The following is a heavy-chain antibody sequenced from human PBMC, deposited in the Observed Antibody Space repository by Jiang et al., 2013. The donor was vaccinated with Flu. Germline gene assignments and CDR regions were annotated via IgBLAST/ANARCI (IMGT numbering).Heavy chain of an antibody. Sequence: SQTLSLTCDISGDSVSSISAAWNWIRQSPSRGLEWLGRTYRRGSRWYNDYAPSVEGRLIISADTSKNQFSLQLNSVTPEDTAVYYCARGAITLRIIDAFDIWGQGIMVNVSS. D-gene: IGHD3-22*01. CDR3: ARGAITLRIIDAFDI. CDR2: TYRRGSRWYN. V-gene: IGHV6-1*01. CDR1: GDSVSSISAA. J-gene: IGHJ3*02.